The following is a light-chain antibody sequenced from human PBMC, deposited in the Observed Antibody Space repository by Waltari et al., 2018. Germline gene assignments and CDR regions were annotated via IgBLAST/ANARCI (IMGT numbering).Light chain of an antibody. Sequence: DIQMTQSPSSLSASVVDRVTIPRRASQSISSYLNCYQHKQWKATKILIYAASSFQSGVPSRFSGSGSGTDFTLTISSLQPEDVATYYCQQSYSTPWTFGQGTKVEIK. CDR2: AAS. CDR1: QSISSY. CDR3: QQSYSTPWT. V-gene: IGKV1-39*01. J-gene: IGKJ1*01.